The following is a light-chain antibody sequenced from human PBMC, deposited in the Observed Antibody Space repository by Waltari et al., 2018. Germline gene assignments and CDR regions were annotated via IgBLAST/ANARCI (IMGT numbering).Light chain of an antibody. V-gene: IGKV3-20*01. J-gene: IGKJ1*01. CDR1: QSVGRY. CDR3: QKYVNLPAT. CDR2: DAS. Sequence: EIVLTQSPGTLSLSPWERATLSCRASQSVGRYLAWYQQKPGQAPRLLIYDASTRATGIPDRFSGSGSGTDFILTISRLESEDFAVYYCQKYVNLPATFGQGTKVEIK.